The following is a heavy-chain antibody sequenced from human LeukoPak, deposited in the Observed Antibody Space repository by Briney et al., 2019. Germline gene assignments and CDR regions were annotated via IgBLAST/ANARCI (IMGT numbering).Heavy chain of an antibody. CDR3: ARTNAIINPSDN. Sequence: GGSLSLSCAASGFTFSNYWMSWVRQAPGKGLEWVANIKQDGSEKYYVDPVEGRFTISRDNAKNSLYLQMNSLRAEDTAVYSSARTNAIINPSDNWGQGTLVTVSS. V-gene: IGHV3-7*04. J-gene: IGHJ4*02. CDR1: GFTFSNYW. CDR2: IKQDGSEK. D-gene: IGHD2/OR15-2a*01.